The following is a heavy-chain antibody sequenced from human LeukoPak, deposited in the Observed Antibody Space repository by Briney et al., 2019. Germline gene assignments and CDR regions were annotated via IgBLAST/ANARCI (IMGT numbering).Heavy chain of an antibody. J-gene: IGHJ4*02. D-gene: IGHD5/OR15-5a*01. CDR3: AREVSGRLDY. Sequence: SETLSLTCTVSGGSMSPYHWGWIRQPPGKGLEWTGYIYYSGSTNYNPSLKSRVTISVDTSKNQFSLKLSSVTAADTAIYYCAREVSGRLDYWGKGTLVTVS. CDR1: GGSMSPYH. CDR2: IYYSGST. V-gene: IGHV4-59*12.